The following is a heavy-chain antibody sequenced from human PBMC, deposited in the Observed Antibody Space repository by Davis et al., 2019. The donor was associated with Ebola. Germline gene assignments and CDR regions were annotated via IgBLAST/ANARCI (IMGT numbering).Heavy chain of an antibody. J-gene: IGHJ4*02. V-gene: IGHV3-23*01. CDR3: AQQLGDYGGNALRY. CDR2: ISGSGGST. Sequence: GESLKISCAASGFPFSSYAMSWVRQAPGKGLEWVSAISGSGGSTYYADSVKGRFTISRDDAKKSLYLQMDSLRAEDTAVYYCAQQLGDYGGNALRYWGQGTLVTVSS. CDR1: GFPFSSYA. D-gene: IGHD4-23*01.